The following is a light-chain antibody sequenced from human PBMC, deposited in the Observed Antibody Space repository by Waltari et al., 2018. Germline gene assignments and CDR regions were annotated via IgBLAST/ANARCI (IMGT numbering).Light chain of an antibody. CDR2: EYD. V-gene: IGLV6-57*03. CDR3: QSYDNSDHVV. CDR1: SGSIASNY. J-gene: IGLJ2*01. Sequence: NFMLTQPHSVSESPGKTVTISCSRSSGSIASNYVQWYQQRPGSAPTTVIYEYDKRPSGVPDLFSGSIDSASHSASLTISGLKTEDEADYCCQSYDNSDHVVFGGGTKLTVL.